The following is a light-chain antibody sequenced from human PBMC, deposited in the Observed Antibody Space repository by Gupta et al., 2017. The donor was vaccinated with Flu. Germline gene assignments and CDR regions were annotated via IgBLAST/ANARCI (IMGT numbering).Light chain of an antibody. CDR3: QRPSGSPSIT. CDR1: PSIKSY. V-gene: IGKV3-11*01. CDR2: GAS. Sequence: VTLYLSPGEIATLSCRACPSIKSYSTWYKPKPGQAPRLLISGASNRDTGIPARFSGSGSRTDFTLTISSREPEDSAVYYTQRPSGSPSITFGQGTRLEIK. J-gene: IGKJ5*01.